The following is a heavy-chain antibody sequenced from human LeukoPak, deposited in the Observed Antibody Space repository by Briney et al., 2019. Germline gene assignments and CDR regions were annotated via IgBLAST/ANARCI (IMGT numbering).Heavy chain of an antibody. J-gene: IGHJ6*03. CDR2: INQDGSDR. D-gene: IGHD3-22*01. CDR1: GFTFSTYR. V-gene: IGHV3-7*01. CDR3: VKCEWCDSDSRGDYYNMDV. Sequence: GGSLRLSCAASGFTFSTYRMTWVRQAPGKGLEWVANINQDGSDRDYVDSVRGRFIISRDNTKNSLYLEMNSLRAEDTAIYYCVKCEWCDSDSRGDYYNMDVWGKGTTVTVSS.